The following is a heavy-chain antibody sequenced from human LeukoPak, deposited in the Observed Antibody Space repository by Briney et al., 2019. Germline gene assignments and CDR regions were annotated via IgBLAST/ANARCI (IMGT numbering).Heavy chain of an antibody. J-gene: IGHJ6*03. CDR1: GFTFSSYA. V-gene: IGHV3-23*01. D-gene: IGHD1-26*01. CDR3: AKRGVVGATDYYYYYYMDV. CDR2: ISGSGGST. Sequence: GGSLRLSCAASGFTFSSYAMSWVRPAPGKGREWVSAISGSGGSTYYADSVKGRFTISRDNSKNTLYLQMNSLRAEDTAVYYCAKRGVVGATDYYYYYYMDVWGKGTTVTVSS.